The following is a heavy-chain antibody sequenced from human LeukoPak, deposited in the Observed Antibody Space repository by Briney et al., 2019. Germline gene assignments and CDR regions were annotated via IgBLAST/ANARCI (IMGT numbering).Heavy chain of an antibody. D-gene: IGHD5-18*01. CDR2: IYSGGST. CDR1: GFNVSNNY. J-gene: IGHJ6*02. Sequence: GGSLRLSCVASGFNVSNNYMSWVRQAPGKGLEWVSVIYSGGSTNYADSVKGRFIISRDDSKSTLFLQMNSLRAEDTAVYYRARDKVGYTYGYVRAHYGMDVWGQGTTVIVSS. CDR3: ARDKVGYTYGYVRAHYGMDV. V-gene: IGHV3-66*01.